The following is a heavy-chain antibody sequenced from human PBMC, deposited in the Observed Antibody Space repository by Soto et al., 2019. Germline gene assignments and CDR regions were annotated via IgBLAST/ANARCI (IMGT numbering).Heavy chain of an antibody. CDR3: ARDTGNGERATPG. CDR1: GFTFSSYS. CDR2: ISSSSSTI. J-gene: IGHJ4*02. V-gene: IGHV3-48*02. Sequence: EVQLVESGGGLVQPGGSLRLSCAASGFTFSSYSMNWVRQAPGKGLEWVSYISSSSSTIYYADSVKGRFTISRDNAKKARYLQMNSVRDEDTAVYYCARDTGNGERATPGWGQGTLVTVSS. D-gene: IGHD2-15*01.